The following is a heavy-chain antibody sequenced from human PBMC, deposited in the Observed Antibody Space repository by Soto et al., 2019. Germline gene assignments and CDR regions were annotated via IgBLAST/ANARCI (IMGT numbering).Heavy chain of an antibody. CDR2: INPIFGTP. D-gene: IGHD1-1*01. Sequence: QVQLVQSGAEVKKPGSSVNVSCKASGGTFITYDVSWVLQAPGQGLEWMGGINPIFGTPNYARNFQGRITITADRSTSTAYMELSRLRSEDTAFYYCATVATTARFFAVWGRGTLITVSS. CDR3: ATVATTARFFAV. V-gene: IGHV1-69*06. J-gene: IGHJ2*01. CDR1: GGTFITYD.